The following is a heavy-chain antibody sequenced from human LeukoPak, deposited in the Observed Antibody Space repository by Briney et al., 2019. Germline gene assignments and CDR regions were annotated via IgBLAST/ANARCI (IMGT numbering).Heavy chain of an antibody. J-gene: IGHJ6*03. V-gene: IGHV4-4*07. CDR1: GGPIYSYY. D-gene: IGHD3-22*01. Sequence: SETLSLTCTVSGGPIYSYYWSWIRQTAGKGLEWIGRLYPGVSTNYNPSLKSRVTMSVDTSKNQFALKLSAVTAADTAVYYCARLKYYDSTGYYPGHYMAVWCKGTTVTVSS. CDR3: ARLKYYDSTGYYPGHYMAV. CDR2: LYPGVST.